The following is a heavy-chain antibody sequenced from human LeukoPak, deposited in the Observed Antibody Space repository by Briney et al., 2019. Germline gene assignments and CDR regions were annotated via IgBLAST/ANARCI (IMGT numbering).Heavy chain of an antibody. J-gene: IGHJ3*02. CDR3: ARGLGYCSGGSCYFGAFDI. Sequence: PAETLSLTCTVSGGSIRSYYWSWIRQPAGKVLEWIGRIYTSGSTNYNPSLKSRVTMSVDTSKNQFSLKLSSVTAADTAVYYCARGLGYCSGGSCYFGAFDIWGQGTMVTVSS. D-gene: IGHD2-15*01. CDR2: IYTSGST. CDR1: GGSIRSYY. V-gene: IGHV4-4*07.